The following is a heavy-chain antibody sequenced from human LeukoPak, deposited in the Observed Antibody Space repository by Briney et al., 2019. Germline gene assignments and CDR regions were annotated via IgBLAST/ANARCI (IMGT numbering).Heavy chain of an antibody. CDR2: IYTSGST. J-gene: IGHJ6*03. Sequence: PSQTLSLTCTVSGGSISSGSYYWSWIRQPAGKGLEWIGRIYTSGSTNYNPSLKSRVTISVDTSKNQFSLKLSSVTAADTAVYYCARRGYSYGYNYYYMDVWGKGTTVTIS. V-gene: IGHV4-61*02. CDR3: ARRGYSYGYNYYYMDV. CDR1: GGSISSGSYY. D-gene: IGHD5-18*01.